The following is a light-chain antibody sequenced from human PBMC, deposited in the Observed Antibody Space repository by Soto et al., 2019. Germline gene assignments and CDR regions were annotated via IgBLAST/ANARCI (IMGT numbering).Light chain of an antibody. V-gene: IGKV1-39*01. CDR2: DAS. Sequence: SGSLGDRVTITCRASQSISTYLNWYQQNPGKAPKPLIYDASTLQSGVPSRFSGSGSGTDFTLTISSLQPEDFATYYCQQSYTTHPTFGQGTRVEIK. CDR1: QSISTY. J-gene: IGKJ1*01. CDR3: QQSYTTHPT.